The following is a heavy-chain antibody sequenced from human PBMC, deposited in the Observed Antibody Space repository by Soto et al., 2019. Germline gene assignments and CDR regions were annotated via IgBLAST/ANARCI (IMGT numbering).Heavy chain of an antibody. CDR3: ARAIRCSGGSCYNWFPP. D-gene: IGHD2-15*01. J-gene: IGHJ5*02. CDR2: IYHSGST. Sequence: PSETLSLTCAVSGGSISSGGYSWSWIRQPPGKGLEWIGYIYHSGSTYYNPSLKSRVTISVDRSKNQFSLKLSSVTAADTAVYYCARAIRCSGGSCYNWFPPWAQGTLVTVS. V-gene: IGHV4-30-2*01. CDR1: GGSISSGGYS.